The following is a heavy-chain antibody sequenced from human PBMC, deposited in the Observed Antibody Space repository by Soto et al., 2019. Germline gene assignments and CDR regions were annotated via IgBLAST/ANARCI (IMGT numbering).Heavy chain of an antibody. CDR3: ARALSVLRFLEWLLSY. D-gene: IGHD3-3*01. CDR1: GYTFTSYA. V-gene: IGHV1-3*01. Sequence: QVQLVQSGAEVKKPGASVKVSCKASGYTFTSYAMHWVRQAPGQRLEWMGWINAGNGNTKYSQKFQGRVTITRDTSASIAYMELSSLRSEDTAVYYCARALSVLRFLEWLLSYWCQGTLVTVSS. J-gene: IGHJ4*02. CDR2: INAGNGNT.